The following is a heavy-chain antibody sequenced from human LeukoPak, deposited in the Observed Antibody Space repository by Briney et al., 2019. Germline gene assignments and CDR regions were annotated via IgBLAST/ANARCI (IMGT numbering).Heavy chain of an antibody. CDR1: GYTFTGYY. Sequence: ASVKVSCKASGYTFTGYYMHWVRQAPGQGLEWMGWINPNSGGTNYAQKFQGRVTMTRDTSISTAYMELSRLRSDDTAVYYCARVDIVVVPADPDRHYGMDVWGQGTTVTVSS. CDR3: ARVDIVVVPADPDRHYGMDV. CDR2: INPNSGGT. J-gene: IGHJ6*02. D-gene: IGHD2-2*01. V-gene: IGHV1-2*02.